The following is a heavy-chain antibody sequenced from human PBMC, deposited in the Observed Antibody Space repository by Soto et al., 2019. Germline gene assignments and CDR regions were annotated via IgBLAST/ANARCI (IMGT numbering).Heavy chain of an antibody. D-gene: IGHD3-3*01. Sequence: SETLSLTCTVSGGSVSSGSYYWSWIRQPPGKGLEWIGYIYYSGSTNYNPSLKSRVTISADTSQNQFSLKLSSVTAADTAVYYCATGPTYYDFWGGYKTYYYYYGMDVWGQGTTVTVYS. CDR2: IYYSGST. CDR1: GGSVSSGSYY. CDR3: ATGPTYYDFWGGYKTYYYYYGMDV. V-gene: IGHV4-61*01. J-gene: IGHJ6*02.